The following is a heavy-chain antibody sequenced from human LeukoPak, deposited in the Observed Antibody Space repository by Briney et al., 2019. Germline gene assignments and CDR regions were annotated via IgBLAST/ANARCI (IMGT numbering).Heavy chain of an antibody. CDR3: TRSTNLGAFDI. V-gene: IGHV4-61*01. CDR2: IYYSGST. J-gene: IGHJ3*02. D-gene: IGHD2-8*01. CDR1: GGSVSSGTYY. Sequence: SETLSLTCTVSGGSVSSGTYYWSWIRQPPGKGLEWIGYIYYSGSTNYNPSLKSRVTMSVDTSKNQCSLKLSSVTTADTAVYYCTRSTNLGAFDIWGQGTMVTVSS.